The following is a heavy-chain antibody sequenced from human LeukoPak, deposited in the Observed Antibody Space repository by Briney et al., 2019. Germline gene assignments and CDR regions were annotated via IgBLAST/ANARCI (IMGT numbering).Heavy chain of an antibody. J-gene: IGHJ4*02. Sequence: SVKVSCKASGGTFSSYAISWVRQAPGQGLEWMGRIIPILGIANYAQKFQGRVTITADKSTSTAYMELSSLRSEDTAVYYCARGGIAVAGTYFDYWGQGTLVTVSS. D-gene: IGHD6-19*01. CDR2: IIPILGIA. V-gene: IGHV1-69*04. CDR1: GGTFSSYA. CDR3: ARGGIAVAGTYFDY.